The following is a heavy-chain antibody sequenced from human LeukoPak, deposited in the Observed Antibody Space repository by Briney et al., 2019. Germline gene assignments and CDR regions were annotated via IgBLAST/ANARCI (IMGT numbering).Heavy chain of an antibody. Sequence: QPGGPLSLSCAVSGFTLRNCYMHCVRHAPGEGLVGVSRIKSEGISTSYADSVKGRFPISRDNAKNTLYLQMKSLRAEDTAVYYCTSRGGGDNYDFGYWGQGTLVTVSS. J-gene: IGHJ4*02. D-gene: IGHD5-24*01. V-gene: IGHV3-74*01. CDR3: TSRGGGDNYDFGY. CDR1: GFTLRNCY. CDR2: IKSEGIST.